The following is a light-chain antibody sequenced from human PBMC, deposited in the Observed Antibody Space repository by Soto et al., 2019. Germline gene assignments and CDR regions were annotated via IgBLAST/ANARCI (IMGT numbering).Light chain of an antibody. CDR3: HQYGGSPYA. V-gene: IGKV3-20*01. CDR1: QSVSSSY. J-gene: IGKJ2*01. CDR2: GAS. Sequence: EIVLTQSPGTLSLSPGERATLSCRASQSVSSSYLAWYQQKPGQAPRLLIYGASSRATGIPDRFSGSGSGTDFTLTISRLEPEDFAVYYCHQYGGSPYAFGQGNMLEI.